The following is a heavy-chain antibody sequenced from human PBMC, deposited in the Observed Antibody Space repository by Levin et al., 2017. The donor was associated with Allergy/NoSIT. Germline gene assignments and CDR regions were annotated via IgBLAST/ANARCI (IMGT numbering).Heavy chain of an antibody. CDR2: INTNSGVT. Sequence: GESLKISCQASEYTFPAFYMYWVRQAPGQGLEWMGRINTNSGVTNYAQKFQGRVTMTRDTSISTLYMELSSLRSDDTAVYYCASTPFPYGSGNYYAYWGQGTLVTVSS. J-gene: IGHJ4*02. CDR1: EYTFPAFY. CDR3: ASTPFPYGSGNYYAY. V-gene: IGHV1-2*02. D-gene: IGHD3-10*01.